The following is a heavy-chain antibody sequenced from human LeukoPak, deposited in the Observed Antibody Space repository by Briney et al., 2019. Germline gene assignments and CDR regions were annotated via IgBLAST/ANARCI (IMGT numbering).Heavy chain of an antibody. Sequence: GGALRLSCAASGFTFTTYWMTWVRQAPGKGLEWVATIKKDGSEKYYVDSVKGRFTISRENAKNSLYLQMNSLRAEDTAVYYCARDLLAIRSGSSLFDHWGQGTLVTVSS. J-gene: IGHJ4*02. CDR3: ARDLLAIRSGSSLFDH. CDR1: GFTFTTYW. D-gene: IGHD3-10*01. V-gene: IGHV3-7*01. CDR2: IKKDGSEK.